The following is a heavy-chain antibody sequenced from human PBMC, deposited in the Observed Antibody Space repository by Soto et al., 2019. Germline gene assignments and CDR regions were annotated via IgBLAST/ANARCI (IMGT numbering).Heavy chain of an antibody. J-gene: IGHJ4*02. CDR2: IFWDGDE. D-gene: IGHD4-17*01. V-gene: IGHV2-5*02. CDR3: AHRPAYDDYVGAFDF. Sequence: QITLKESGPTLVQPTQTLTLTCTFSGFSLSTRGVGVGWIRQPPGKALEWLALIFWDGDESYSPSLKSRLSITKDTSKNQVVLTMTNMDPVDTATYYCAHRPAYDDYVGAFDFWGQGTLVTVTS. CDR1: GFSLSTRGVG.